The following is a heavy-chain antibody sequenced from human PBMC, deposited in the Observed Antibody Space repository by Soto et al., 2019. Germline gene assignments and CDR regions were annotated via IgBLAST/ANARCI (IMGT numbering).Heavy chain of an antibody. CDR3: ARVSTTAKTFEF. CDR2: FYSGGST. J-gene: IGHJ4*02. CDR1: GFTLSSNY. V-gene: IGHV3-53*01. D-gene: IGHD4-17*01. Sequence: GGSLRLSCAASGFTLSSNYMSWVRQAPGKGLEWVSVFYSGGSTYYAASVKGRFTISRDNSKTTLYLQMNSLRAEDTAVYYCARVSTTAKTFEFWGQGTLVTVSS.